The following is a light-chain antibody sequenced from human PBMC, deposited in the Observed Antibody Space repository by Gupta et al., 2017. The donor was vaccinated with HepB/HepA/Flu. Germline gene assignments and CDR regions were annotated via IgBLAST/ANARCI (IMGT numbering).Light chain of an antibody. V-gene: IGKV1-5*03. CDR2: KAS. CDR3: QQYNSYSET. CDR1: QSISSW. Sequence: DIQMTQSPSTLSASVGDRVTITCRASQSISSWLAWYQQKPGKAPKLRIYKASSLESGVPSRFSGSGSGTEFTLTISSLQPDDVATYYCQQYNSYSETFGQGTKVEIK. J-gene: IGKJ1*01.